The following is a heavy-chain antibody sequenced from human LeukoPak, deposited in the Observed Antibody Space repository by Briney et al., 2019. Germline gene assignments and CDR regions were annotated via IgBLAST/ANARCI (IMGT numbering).Heavy chain of an antibody. CDR2: IIPIFGTA. J-gene: IGHJ4*02. CDR1: GGTFSSYA. CDR3: ARDQLYCGGPTCYRTGDDS. Sequence: GASVKVSCKASGGTFSSYAISWVRQAPGQGLEWMGGIIPIFGTANYAQKFQGRVTITTDESTSTAYMELSSLRSEDTAVYYCARDQLYCGGPTCYRTGDDSWGQGTLVTVSS. D-gene: IGHD2-2*02. V-gene: IGHV1-69*05.